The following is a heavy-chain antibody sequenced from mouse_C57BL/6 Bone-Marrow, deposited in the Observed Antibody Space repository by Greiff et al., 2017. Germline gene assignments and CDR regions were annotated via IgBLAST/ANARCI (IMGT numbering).Heavy chain of an antibody. CDR3: ALNPLRCGSSSGFAY. CDR2: IWGGGST. J-gene: IGHJ3*01. Sequence: VQLQQSGPGLVAPSRSLSITCTVSGFSLTSYGVDWVRQPPGKGLEWLGVIWGGGSTIYNSALMSRLSISKENSKSKVFLKMNSLQTDDTAKYYCALNPLRCGSSSGFAYWGQGTLVTVSA. D-gene: IGHD1-1*01. CDR1: GFSLTSYG. V-gene: IGHV2-9*01.